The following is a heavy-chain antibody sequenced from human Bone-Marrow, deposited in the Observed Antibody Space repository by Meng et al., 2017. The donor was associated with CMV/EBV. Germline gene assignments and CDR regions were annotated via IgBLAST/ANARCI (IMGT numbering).Heavy chain of an antibody. CDR1: GGTFSSYA. V-gene: IGHV1-69*05. CDR2: IIPIFGTA. J-gene: IGHJ6*02. Sequence: SVKVSCKASGGTFSSYAISWVRQAPGQGLEWMGGIIPIFGTANYAQKFQGRVTITTDESTSTAYMELSSLRSEDTAVYYCARAVAGTNYYYYGMDVWGQGTTATVPS. CDR3: ARAVAGTNYYYYGMDV. D-gene: IGHD1-1*01.